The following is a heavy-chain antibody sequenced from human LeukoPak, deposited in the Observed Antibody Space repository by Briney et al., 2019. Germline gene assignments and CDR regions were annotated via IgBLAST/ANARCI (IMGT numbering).Heavy chain of an antibody. CDR3: ARGLGYCSSTSCYAVTFIWFEP. D-gene: IGHD2-2*01. V-gene: IGHV4-34*01. Sequence: SETVSLICAVYGGSFKVYYWSWTPEPPGKGVEGIGEFYYSGCPNYNPSLKSRVTISVETSKTQFSLKLSSVAAAETAVYYCARGLGYCSSTSCYAVTFIWFEPCGQGTLVSVSS. CDR1: GGSFKVYY. CDR2: FYYSGCP. J-gene: IGHJ5*02.